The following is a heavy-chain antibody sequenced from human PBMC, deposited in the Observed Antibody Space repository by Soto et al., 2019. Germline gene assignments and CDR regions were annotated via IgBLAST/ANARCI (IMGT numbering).Heavy chain of an antibody. D-gene: IGHD3-16*01. CDR3: ASLRRGSFDY. Sequence: QVQLVESGGGVVQPGRSLRLSCAASGFTFSSYAMHWVRQAPGKGLEWVAVISYDGSNKYYADSVKGRFTISRDNSKNTLYLQMNSPRAEDTAVYYCASLRRGSFDYWGQGTLVTVSS. CDR1: GFTFSSYA. CDR2: ISYDGSNK. V-gene: IGHV3-30-3*01. J-gene: IGHJ4*02.